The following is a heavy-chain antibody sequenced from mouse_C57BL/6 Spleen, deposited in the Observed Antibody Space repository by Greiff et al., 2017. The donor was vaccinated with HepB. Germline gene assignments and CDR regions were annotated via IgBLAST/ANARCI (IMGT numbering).Heavy chain of an antibody. V-gene: IGHV1-64*01. Sequence: QVQLQQPGAELVKPGASVKLSCKASGYTFTSYWMHWVKQRPGQGLEWIGMIHPNSGSTNYNEKFKSKATLTVDKSSSTAYMQLSSLTSEDSAVYYCATTVVATRGAMDYWGQGTSVTVSS. D-gene: IGHD1-1*01. CDR3: ATTVVATRGAMDY. CDR2: IHPNSGST. J-gene: IGHJ4*01. CDR1: GYTFTSYW.